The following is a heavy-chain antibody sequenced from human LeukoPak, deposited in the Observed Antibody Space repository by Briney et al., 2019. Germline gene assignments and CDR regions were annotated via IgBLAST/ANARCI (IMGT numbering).Heavy chain of an antibody. Sequence: SETLSLTCTVSGGSISSYYWSWIRQPPGKGLEWIGYIYYSGSANYNPSLKSRVTISVDTSNNQFSLKLSSVTAADTAVYYCARVEDTAMASIDYWGQGTLVTVSS. CDR1: GGSISSYY. D-gene: IGHD5-18*01. CDR2: IYYSGSA. V-gene: IGHV4-59*01. CDR3: ARVEDTAMASIDY. J-gene: IGHJ4*02.